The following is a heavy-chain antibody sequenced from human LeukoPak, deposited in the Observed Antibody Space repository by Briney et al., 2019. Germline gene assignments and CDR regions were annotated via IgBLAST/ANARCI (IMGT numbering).Heavy chain of an antibody. D-gene: IGHD2-21*02. V-gene: IGHV4-4*07. CDR1: GGSISSYY. J-gene: IGHJ3*02. CDR2: IYTSGST. Sequence: SETLSLTCTVSGGSISSYYWSWIRQPAGKGLEWIGRIYTSGSTYYNPSLKSRVTISVDRSKNQFSLKLSSVTAADTAVYYCARGSNCGGDCYPDAFDIWGQGTMVTVSS. CDR3: ARGSNCGGDCYPDAFDI.